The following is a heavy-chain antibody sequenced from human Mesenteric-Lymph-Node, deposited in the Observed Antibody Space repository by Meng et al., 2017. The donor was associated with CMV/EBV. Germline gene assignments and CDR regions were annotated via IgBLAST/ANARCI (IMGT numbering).Heavy chain of an antibody. Sequence: GSGFTFSSYGMHWVRQAPGKGLEWVAVISYDGSNKYYADSVKGRFTISRDNSKNTLYLQMNSLRAEDTAVYYCAKDFSVNSNGCFDYWGQGTLVTVSS. D-gene: IGHD4-11*01. V-gene: IGHV3-30*18. CDR3: AKDFSVNSNGCFDY. CDR1: GFTFSSYG. CDR2: ISYDGSNK. J-gene: IGHJ4*02.